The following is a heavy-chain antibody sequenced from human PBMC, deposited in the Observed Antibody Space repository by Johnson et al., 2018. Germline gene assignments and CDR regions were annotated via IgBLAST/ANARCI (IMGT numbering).Heavy chain of an antibody. CDR2: IFSGADT. CDR3: ARLVCCGRPYRDV. D-gene: IGHD1-14*01. Sequence: VQLVQSGGGLVQPGRSLRLSCAASGSTVSNTYMSNYMSWVRQAPGKGLEWVSMIFSGADTHYADSVKGRFTVSRDNSKNTLYLQMNSLRAEDTAVYYCARLVCCGRPYRDVWGRGTTVTVSS. V-gene: IGHV3-66*02. CDR1: GSTVSNTYMSNY. J-gene: IGHJ6*03.